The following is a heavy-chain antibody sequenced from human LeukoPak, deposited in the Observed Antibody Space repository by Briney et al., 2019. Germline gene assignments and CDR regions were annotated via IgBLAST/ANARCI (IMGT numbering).Heavy chain of an antibody. CDR1: GGSIRTSDYY. CDR2: IYYSGST. D-gene: IGHD2-2*02. V-gene: IGHV4-61*08. CDR3: ARVNTRDAFDI. J-gene: IGHJ3*02. Sequence: SETLSLTCTVSGGSIRTSDYYWAWIRQPPGRGLEWIGYIYYSGSTNYNPSLKSRVTISVDTSKNQFSLKLSSVTAADTAVYYCARVNTRDAFDIWGQGTMVTVSS.